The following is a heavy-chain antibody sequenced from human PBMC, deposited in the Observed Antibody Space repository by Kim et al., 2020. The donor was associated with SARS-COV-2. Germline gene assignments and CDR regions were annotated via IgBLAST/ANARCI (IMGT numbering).Heavy chain of an antibody. CDR2: ISAGAT. D-gene: IGHD1-1*01. CDR1: GFTFGNYG. CDR3: AKRAKQLETLYYFDS. Sequence: GGSLRLSCSASGFTFGNYGMAWVRQAPGKGLEWVSTISAGATFYAESVKGRFTISRDNYKNTLFLQIDSLRAEDSAVYYCAKRAKQLETLYYFDSWGPGT. J-gene: IGHJ4*02. V-gene: IGHV3-23*01.